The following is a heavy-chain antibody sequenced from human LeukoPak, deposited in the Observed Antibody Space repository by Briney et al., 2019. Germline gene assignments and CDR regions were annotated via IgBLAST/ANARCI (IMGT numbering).Heavy chain of an antibody. V-gene: IGHV4-39*07. CDR3: ARVRGIAVRDYYYYYYMDV. D-gene: IGHD6-19*01. CDR1: GGFITSTNFH. Sequence: SETLSLTCTVSGGFITSTNFHWGWIRQPPGKGLEWIGEINHSGSTNYNPSLKSRVTISVDTSKNQFSLKLSSVTAADTAVYYCARVRGIAVRDYYYYYYMDVWGKGTTVTISS. J-gene: IGHJ6*03. CDR2: INHSGST.